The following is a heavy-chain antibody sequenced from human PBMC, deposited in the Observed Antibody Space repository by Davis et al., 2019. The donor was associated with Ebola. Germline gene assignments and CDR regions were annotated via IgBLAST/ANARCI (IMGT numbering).Heavy chain of an antibody. D-gene: IGHD4-17*01. Sequence: ASVKVSCKASGYTFTGYYMHWVRQAPGQGLEWMGWINPNSGGTNYAQKFQGRVTMTRDTSISTAYMELRSLRSDDTAVYYCARRRGGYGDYVDYWGQGTLVTVSS. CDR1: GYTFTGYY. CDR3: ARRRGGYGDYVDY. J-gene: IGHJ4*02. CDR2: INPNSGGT. V-gene: IGHV1-2*02.